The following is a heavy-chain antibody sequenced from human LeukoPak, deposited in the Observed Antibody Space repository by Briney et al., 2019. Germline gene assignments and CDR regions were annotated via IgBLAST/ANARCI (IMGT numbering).Heavy chain of an antibody. CDR1: GYTFTRYY. V-gene: IGHV1-46*01. CDR3: ARNLWFGESSDAFDM. CDR2: INSSGGST. D-gene: IGHD3-10*01. J-gene: IGHJ3*02. Sequence: ASVKASCKTSGYTFTRYYMHWLRQAPGQGLEWMGVINSSGGSTSYAQKFQGRVTMTRDTSTSTVYMELSSLRSDDTAVYYCARNLWFGESSDAFDMWGQGTMVTVSS.